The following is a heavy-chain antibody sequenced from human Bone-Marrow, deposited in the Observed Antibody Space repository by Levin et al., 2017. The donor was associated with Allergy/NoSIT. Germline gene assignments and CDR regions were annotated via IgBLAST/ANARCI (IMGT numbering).Heavy chain of an antibody. V-gene: IGHV1-3*01. CDR2: INAGNGIT. CDR3: ARAIAGALDI. CDR1: GYTFTTYA. J-gene: IGHJ3*02. D-gene: IGHD6-13*01. Sequence: GESLKISCKGSGYTFTTYAIHWVRQAPGQRLEWMGWINAGNGITHYSENFQGRVTITRDTSASTAYMELSSLRSEDTAVYYCARAIAGALDIWGQGTMVTVSS.